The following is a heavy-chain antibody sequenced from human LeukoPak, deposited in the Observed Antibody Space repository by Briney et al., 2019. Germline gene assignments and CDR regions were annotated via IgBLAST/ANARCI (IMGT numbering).Heavy chain of an antibody. D-gene: IGHD3-10*02. Sequence: GGSLRLSCTVSGFTVSINSMSWVRQAPGKGLEWVSFISSSSSYIYYADSVKGRFTISRDNAKNSLYLQMNSLRAEDTAVYYCARGTMFPYYFDYWGQGTLVTVSS. V-gene: IGHV3-21*01. J-gene: IGHJ4*02. CDR2: ISSSSSYI. CDR3: ARGTMFPYYFDY. CDR1: GFTVSINS.